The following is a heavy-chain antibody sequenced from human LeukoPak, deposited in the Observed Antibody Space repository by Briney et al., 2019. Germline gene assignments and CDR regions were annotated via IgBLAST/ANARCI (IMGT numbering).Heavy chain of an antibody. CDR1: GGTFSSYA. D-gene: IGHD3-22*01. CDR3: ARTRDSSGYYKYYFDY. J-gene: IGHJ4*02. V-gene: IGHV1-69*04. CDR2: IIPILGIA. Sequence: ASVKVSCKASGGTFSSYAISWVRQAPGQGLEWMGRIIPILGIANYAQKFQGRVTITADKSTSTAYMELSSLRSEDTAVYYCARTRDSSGYYKYYFDYWGQGTLVTVSS.